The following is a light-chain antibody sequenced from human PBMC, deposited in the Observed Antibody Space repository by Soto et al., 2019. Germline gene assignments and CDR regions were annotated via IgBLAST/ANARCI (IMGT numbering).Light chain of an antibody. Sequence: QSALTQPASVSGSPGQSITISCTGTSSDIGSYNIVAWYQQHPGKAPKLIIYEGSRRPSGISNRFSGSKSGNTASLTISGLQAEDEADYHCCSYAGTSTFLIFGGGTKLTVL. J-gene: IGLJ2*01. CDR2: EGS. V-gene: IGLV2-23*01. CDR1: SSDIGSYNI. CDR3: CSYAGTSTFLI.